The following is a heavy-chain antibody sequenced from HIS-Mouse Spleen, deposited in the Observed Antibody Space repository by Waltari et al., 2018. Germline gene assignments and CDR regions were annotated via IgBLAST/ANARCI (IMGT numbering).Heavy chain of an antibody. Sequence: QVQLQQWGAGLLKPSETLSLTCAVYGGSFRCYYWSWIRQPPGKGREWIGEINHSGSTNYHPSLKSRVTISVDTSKNQFSLKLSSVTAADTAVYYCARGKGSSSWYYFDYWGQGTLVTVSS. J-gene: IGHJ4*02. CDR2: INHSGST. CDR3: ARGKGSSSWYYFDY. V-gene: IGHV4-34*01. D-gene: IGHD6-13*01. CDR1: GGSFRCYY.